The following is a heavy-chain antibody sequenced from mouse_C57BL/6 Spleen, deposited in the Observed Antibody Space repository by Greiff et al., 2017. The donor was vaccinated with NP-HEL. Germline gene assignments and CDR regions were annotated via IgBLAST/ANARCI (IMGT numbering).Heavy chain of an antibody. CDR3: AREGGMITTYFDY. J-gene: IGHJ2*01. CDR1: GYTFTSYW. CDR2: IYPGSGST. Sequence: VQLQQSGAELVKPGASVKMSCKASGYTFTSYWITWVKQRPGQGLEWIRDIYPGSGSTNYNEKFKSKATLTVDTSSSTAYMQLSSLTSEDSAVYYCAREGGMITTYFDYWGQGTTLTVSS. V-gene: IGHV1-55*01. D-gene: IGHD2-4*01.